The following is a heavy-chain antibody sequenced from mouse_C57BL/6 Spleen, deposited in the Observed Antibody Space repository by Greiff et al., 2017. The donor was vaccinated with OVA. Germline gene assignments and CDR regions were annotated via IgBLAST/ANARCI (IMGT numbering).Heavy chain of an antibody. D-gene: IGHD2-5*01. J-gene: IGHJ3*01. CDR3: ARHGGYSNSFAY. V-gene: IGHV5-6*01. CDR2: ISSGGSYT. Sequence: EVQRVESGGDLVKPGGSLKLSCAASGFTFSSYGMSWVRQTPDKRLEWVATISSGGSYTYYSDSVKGRFTISRDNAKNTLYLQMSSLKSEDTAMYYCARHGGYSNSFAYWGQGTLVTVSA. CDR1: GFTFSSYG.